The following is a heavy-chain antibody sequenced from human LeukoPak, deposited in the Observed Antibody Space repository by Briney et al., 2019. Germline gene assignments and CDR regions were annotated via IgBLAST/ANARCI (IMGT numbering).Heavy chain of an antibody. CDR2: INHSGST. Sequence: SETLSRTCAVYGGSFSGYYWSWIRQPPGKGLEWIGEINHSGSTNYNPSLKSRVTISVDTSKNQFSLKLSSVTAADTAVYYCARRGRVAAAGFDYWGQGTLVTVSS. J-gene: IGHJ4*02. D-gene: IGHD6-13*01. CDR1: GGSFSGYY. V-gene: IGHV4-34*01. CDR3: ARRGRVAAAGFDY.